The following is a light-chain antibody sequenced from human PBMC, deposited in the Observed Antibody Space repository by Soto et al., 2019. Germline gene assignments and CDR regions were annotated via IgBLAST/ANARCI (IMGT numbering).Light chain of an antibody. Sequence: SVLTQPRSASETPGQTVSISCSGTNSNIASNTVNWYQHLPGTAPKLLIYYNNQRPSGVPDRFSGSKSGTSASLAISGLQSEDESDYYCAAWDDTLKRYVFGTGTKVTVL. V-gene: IGLV1-44*01. CDR2: YNN. J-gene: IGLJ1*01. CDR3: AAWDDTLKRYV. CDR1: NSNIASNT.